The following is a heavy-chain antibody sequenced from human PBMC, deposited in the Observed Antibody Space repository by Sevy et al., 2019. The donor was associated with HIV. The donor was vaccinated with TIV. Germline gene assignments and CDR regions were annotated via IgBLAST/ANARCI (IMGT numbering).Heavy chain of an antibody. V-gene: IGHV3-23*01. CDR2: FSFGCGQI. CDR1: GFPFSKYS. CDR3: AREGCTRPHDY. Sequence: GGSLRLSCAASGFPFSKYSMSWIRQTPGKGLEWVATFSFGCGQINYADSVKGRFTISRDDSRNTFYLQMNSLRRDDTGIYYCAREGCTRPHDYWGQGTVVTVSS. J-gene: IGHJ4*02. D-gene: IGHD2-8*01.